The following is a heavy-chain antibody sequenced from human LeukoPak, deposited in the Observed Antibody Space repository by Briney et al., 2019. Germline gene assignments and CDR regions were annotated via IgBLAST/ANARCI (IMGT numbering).Heavy chain of an antibody. V-gene: IGHV4-34*01. Sequence: PSETLSLTCAVYGASFSGFHWSWIRQPPGKGLEWIGEINHSGSTNYNPSLKSRVTILVDTSKNQFSLKLSSVTAADTAVYYCARGQWLDNYWGQGTLVTVSS. CDR3: ARGQWLDNY. J-gene: IGHJ4*02. D-gene: IGHD6-19*01. CDR1: GASFSGFH. CDR2: INHSGST.